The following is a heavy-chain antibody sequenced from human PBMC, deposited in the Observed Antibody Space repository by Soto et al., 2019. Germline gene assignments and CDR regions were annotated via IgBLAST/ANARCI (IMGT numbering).Heavy chain of an antibody. CDR1: GGSISSGGYY. J-gene: IGHJ6*02. D-gene: IGHD4-4*01. CDR2: IYYSGST. V-gene: IGHV4-31*03. CDR3: ARAELQYQQYYYGMDV. Sequence: HVQLQESGPGLVKPSQTLSLTCTVSGGSISSGGYYWSWIRQHPGKGLEWIGYIYYSGSTYYNPSLKSRVTISVDTSKNQFSLKLSSVTAADTAVYYCARAELQYQQYYYGMDVWGQGTTVTVSS.